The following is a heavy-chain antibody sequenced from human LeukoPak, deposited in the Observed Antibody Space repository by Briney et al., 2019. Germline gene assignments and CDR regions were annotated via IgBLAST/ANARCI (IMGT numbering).Heavy chain of an antibody. CDR1: GFTFDDYA. D-gene: IGHD3-22*01. CDR3: AKDRNYYDSSGVFDY. V-gene: IGHV3-9*01. Sequence: PGRSLRLSCAASGFTFDDYAMHWVRQAPGKGLEWVSGISWNSGSIGYADSVKGRFTISRDNAKSSLYLQMNSLRAEDTALYYCAKDRNYYDSSGVFDYWGQGTLVTVSS. CDR2: ISWNSGSI. J-gene: IGHJ4*02.